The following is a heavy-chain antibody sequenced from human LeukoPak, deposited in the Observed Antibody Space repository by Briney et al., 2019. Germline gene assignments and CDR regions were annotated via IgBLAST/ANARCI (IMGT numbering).Heavy chain of an antibody. D-gene: IGHD4-17*01. CDR3: AKDPGYGDYANWFDP. Sequence: GGSLRLSCAASGFTFSSYEMNWVRQAPGKGLEWVSYISSSGSTIYYADSVKGRFTISRDNSKNTLSLQMSSLRAEDTAVYFCAKDPGYGDYANWFDPWGQGTLVTVSS. CDR1: GFTFSSYE. CDR2: ISSSGSTI. V-gene: IGHV3-48*03. J-gene: IGHJ5*02.